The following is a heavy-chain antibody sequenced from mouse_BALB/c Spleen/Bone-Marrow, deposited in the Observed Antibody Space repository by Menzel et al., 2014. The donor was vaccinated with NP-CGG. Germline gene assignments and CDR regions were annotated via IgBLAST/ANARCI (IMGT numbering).Heavy chain of an antibody. CDR1: GFDFSRYW. V-gene: IGHV4-1*02. CDR3: AGLHYKGVCAY. J-gene: IGHJ3*01. D-gene: IGHD1-2*01. CDR2: INPDSSTR. Sequence: EVKLVESGGGLVQPGGSLKLSCAASGFDFSRYWMSWVRQAPGKGLEWIGEINPDSSTRNYTPSLQDKFIISRDNAKNTLYLQMSKVRAEDKAIYYCAGLHYKGVCAYWGQGTLVTVSA.